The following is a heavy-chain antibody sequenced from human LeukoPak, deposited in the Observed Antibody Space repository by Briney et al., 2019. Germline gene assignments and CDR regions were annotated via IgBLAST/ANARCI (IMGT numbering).Heavy chain of an antibody. J-gene: IGHJ4*02. D-gene: IGHD3-16*01. Sequence: GGSLRLSCAASGFTFSSYSMNWVRQAPGKGLEWVSSISSSSSYIYYADSVKGRFTISRDNAKNSLYLQMNSLRAEDTAVYYCARGGAGGYYFDYWGQGTLVTVSS. CDR2: ISSSSSYI. CDR1: GFTFSSYS. CDR3: ARGGAGGYYFDY. V-gene: IGHV3-21*01.